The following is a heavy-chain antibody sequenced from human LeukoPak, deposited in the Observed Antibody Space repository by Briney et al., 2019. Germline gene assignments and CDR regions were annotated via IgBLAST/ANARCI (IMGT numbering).Heavy chain of an antibody. CDR2: IGKDGTGN. V-gene: IGHV3-7*01. D-gene: IGHD2/OR15-2a*01. Sequence: GGSLRLSCAASGFSLSRYWMSWVRQAPGKGLEWVANIGKDGTGNHYVDSVKGRLTISRDNAKNSVYLEMNSLRADDTAIYYCARDLDFYATDYWGQGTLVTVSS. CDR3: ARDLDFYATDY. J-gene: IGHJ4*02. CDR1: GFSLSRYW.